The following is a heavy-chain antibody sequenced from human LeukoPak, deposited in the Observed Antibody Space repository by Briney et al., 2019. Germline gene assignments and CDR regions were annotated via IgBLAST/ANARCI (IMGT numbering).Heavy chain of an antibody. CDR1: GGSISSYY. CDR3: ARLYISDAFDI. J-gene: IGHJ3*02. V-gene: IGHV4-59*08. Sequence: SETLSLTCTVSGGSISSYYWSWIRQPPGKGLEWIGYIYYSGSTNYNPSLKSRVTISVDTSKNQFSLKLSSVTAADMAVYYCARLYISDAFDIWGQGTMVTVSS. D-gene: IGHD4-11*01. CDR2: IYYSGST.